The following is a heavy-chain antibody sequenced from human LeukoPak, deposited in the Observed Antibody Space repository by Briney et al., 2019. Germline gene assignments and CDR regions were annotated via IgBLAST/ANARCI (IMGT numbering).Heavy chain of an antibody. V-gene: IGHV4-34*01. CDR3: ARDRYGDYSLGYYGMDV. Sequence: PSETLSLTCAVYGGSFSGYYWSWIRQPPGKGLEWIGEINHSGSTNYNPSLKSRVTMSVDTSKNQFSLKLSSVTAADTAVYYCARDRYGDYSLGYYGMDVWGQGTTVTVSS. CDR1: GGSFSGYY. J-gene: IGHJ6*02. CDR2: INHSGST. D-gene: IGHD4-17*01.